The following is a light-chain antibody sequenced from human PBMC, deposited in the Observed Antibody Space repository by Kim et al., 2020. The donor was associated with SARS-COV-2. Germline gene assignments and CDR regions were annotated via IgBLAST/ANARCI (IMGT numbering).Light chain of an antibody. CDR2: EVT. CDR1: SSDVGNYNL. V-gene: IGLV2-23*02. Sequence: QSALTQPASVSGSPGQSITISCTGTSSDVGNYNLVSWYQQHPGKAPKLMIYEVTKRPSGVPNRFSGSKSGNTASLTISGLQAEDEAYYYCCSYAGSSTYVFGTGTKVTVL. CDR3: CSYAGSSTYV. J-gene: IGLJ1*01.